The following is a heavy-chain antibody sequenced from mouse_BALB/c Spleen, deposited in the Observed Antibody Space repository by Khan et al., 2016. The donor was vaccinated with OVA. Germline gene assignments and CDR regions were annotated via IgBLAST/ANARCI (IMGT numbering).Heavy chain of an antibody. CDR3: ARRNYFGYTFAY. V-gene: IGHV1-77*01. CDR1: GYTFTDYY. Sequence: VQPQESGAELARPGASVKLSCKASGYTFTDYYINWVKQRTGQGLEWIGEISPGSGDTYYNERFKGKATLTADKSSSTAYMQLSSLTSEASAVYFCARRNYFGYTFAYWGQGTLVTVSA. J-gene: IGHJ3*01. CDR2: ISPGSGDT. D-gene: IGHD1-2*01.